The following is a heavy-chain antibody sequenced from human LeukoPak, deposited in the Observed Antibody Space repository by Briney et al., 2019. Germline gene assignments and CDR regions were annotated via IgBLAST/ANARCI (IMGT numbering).Heavy chain of an antibody. CDR2: ISASGNT. CDR1: NGSISIYY. CDR3: AREITVTRPFDY. J-gene: IGHJ4*02. Sequence: PSETLSLTCTVSNGSISIYYWSWVRQPAGKGLEWIGRISASGNTNYNPSLKSRVTMSVDTSKNQFSPKLSSVTAADTAVYYCAREITVTRPFDYWGQGTLVTVSS. V-gene: IGHV4-4*07. D-gene: IGHD4-17*01.